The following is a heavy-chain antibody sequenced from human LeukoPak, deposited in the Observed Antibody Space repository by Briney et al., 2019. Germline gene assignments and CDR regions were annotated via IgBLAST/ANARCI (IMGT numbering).Heavy chain of an antibody. V-gene: IGHV3-48*03. CDR1: GFTFSSYE. Sequence: GGSLRLSCAASGFTFSSYEMNWVRQAPGKGLEWVSYISSSGSTIYYADSVKGRFTISRDNAKNSLYLQMNSLRAEDTAVYYCARDSGYGFEYYFDYWGQGTLVTVPS. J-gene: IGHJ4*02. CDR2: ISSSGSTI. CDR3: ARDSGYGFEYYFDY. D-gene: IGHD5-12*01.